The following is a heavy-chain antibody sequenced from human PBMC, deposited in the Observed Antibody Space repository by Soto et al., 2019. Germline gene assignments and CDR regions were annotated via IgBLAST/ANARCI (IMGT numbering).Heavy chain of an antibody. Sequence: LSLTCTVSGGSISSSSYYWGWIRQPPGKGLEWIGSIYYSGSTYYNPSLKSRVTISVDTPKNQFSLKLSSVTAADTAVYYCASREQLARDYYYGMDVWGQGTTVTVSS. CDR3: ASREQLARDYYYGMDV. CDR1: GGSISSSSYY. V-gene: IGHV4-39*01. J-gene: IGHJ6*02. CDR2: IYYSGST. D-gene: IGHD6-6*01.